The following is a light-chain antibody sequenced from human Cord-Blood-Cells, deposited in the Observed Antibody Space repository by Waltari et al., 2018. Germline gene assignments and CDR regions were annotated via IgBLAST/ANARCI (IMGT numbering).Light chain of an antibody. CDR3: QQYNNWPPYT. CDR2: GAS. V-gene: IGKV3-15*01. CDR1: QTVSSN. Sequence: EIVMTQSPATLSVSPGERATLPCRPSQTVSSNLAWYPQKPGQAPRHLIYGASTRATGIPARFSGSGSGTEFTLTISSLQSEDFAVYYWQQYNNWPPYTFGQGTKLEIK. J-gene: IGKJ2*01.